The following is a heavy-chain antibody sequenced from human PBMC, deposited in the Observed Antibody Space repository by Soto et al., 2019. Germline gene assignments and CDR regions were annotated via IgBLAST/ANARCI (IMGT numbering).Heavy chain of an antibody. J-gene: IGHJ6*03. Sequence: SETLSLTCAVYGGSFSGYYWSWIRQPPGKGLEWIGEINHSGSTNYNPSLKSRVTISVDTSKNQFSLKLSSVTAADTAVYYCARAGQIFGVVKRYYMDVWGKGTTVTVSS. CDR3: ARAGQIFGVVKRYYMDV. CDR2: INHSGST. CDR1: GGSFSGYY. V-gene: IGHV4-34*01. D-gene: IGHD3-3*01.